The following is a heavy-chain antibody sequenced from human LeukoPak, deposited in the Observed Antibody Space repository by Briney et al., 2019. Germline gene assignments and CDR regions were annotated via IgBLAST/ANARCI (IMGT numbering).Heavy chain of an antibody. CDR2: IYYSGST. CDR3: AGSYYSSGWYARWFDP. V-gene: IGHV4-59*12. CDR1: GGSISSYY. Sequence: SETLSLTCTVSGGSISSYYWSWIRQPPGKGLEWIGYIYYSGSTNYNPSLKSRVTISVDTSKNQFSLKLSSVTAADTAVYYCAGSYYSSGWYARWFDPWGQGTLVTVSS. D-gene: IGHD6-19*01. J-gene: IGHJ5*02.